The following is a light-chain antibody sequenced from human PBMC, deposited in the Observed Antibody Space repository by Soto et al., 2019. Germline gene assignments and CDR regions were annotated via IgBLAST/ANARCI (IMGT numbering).Light chain of an antibody. J-gene: IGLJ2*01. Sequence: QSALAQPASVSGSPGQSITISCTGSSSDIGRYDFVSWYRQLPGTAPKLVIYANSQRPSGVPDRFSGSKSGTSASLAISGLRSEDEADYYCATWDDSLRGVLFGGGTKLTVL. V-gene: IGLV1-47*01. CDR1: SSDIGRYDF. CDR2: ANS. CDR3: ATWDDSLRGVL.